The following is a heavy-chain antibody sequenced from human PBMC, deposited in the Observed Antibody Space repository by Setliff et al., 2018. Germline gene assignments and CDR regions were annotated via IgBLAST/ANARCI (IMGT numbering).Heavy chain of an antibody. J-gene: IGHJ3*02. V-gene: IGHV4-38-2*01. CDR1: GYSISSGYY. D-gene: IGHD6-6*01. Sequence: PSETLSLTCAVSGYSISSGYYWGWIRQPPGKGLEWIGSIYHSGSTYYNPSPKSRVTISVDTSKNQFSLKLSSVTAADTAVYYCARHLRVFIAAPYDAFDIWGQGTMVTVSS. CDR3: ARHLRVFIAAPYDAFDI. CDR2: IYHSGST.